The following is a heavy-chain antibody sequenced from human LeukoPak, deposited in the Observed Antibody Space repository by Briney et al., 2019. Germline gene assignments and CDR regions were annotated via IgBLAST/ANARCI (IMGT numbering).Heavy chain of an antibody. Sequence: SETLSLTCTVSSGSISSGGYYWSWIRQHPGKGLEWIGYIYYSGSTYYNPSLKSRVTISVDTSKNQFSLKLSSVTAADTAVYYCPRDGWYDILTGYPIWGQGTMVTVSS. CDR3: PRDGWYDILTGYPI. D-gene: IGHD3-9*01. CDR2: IYYSGST. J-gene: IGHJ3*02. CDR1: SGSISSGGYY. V-gene: IGHV4-31*03.